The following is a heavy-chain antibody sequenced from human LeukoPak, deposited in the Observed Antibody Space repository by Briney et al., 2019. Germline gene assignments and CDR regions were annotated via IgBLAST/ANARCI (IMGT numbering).Heavy chain of an antibody. J-gene: IGHJ4*02. D-gene: IGHD3-16*01. CDR1: GFTFSSYN. CDR3: ARGGSH. Sequence: GGSLRLSCAASGFTFSSYNMNWVRQAPGKGLEWISYISSSTGTMYYADSVEGRFTISRDNAKNSLYLQMNSLRAEDTAVYYCARGGSHWGQGTLVTVSS. V-gene: IGHV3-48*04. CDR2: ISSSTGTM.